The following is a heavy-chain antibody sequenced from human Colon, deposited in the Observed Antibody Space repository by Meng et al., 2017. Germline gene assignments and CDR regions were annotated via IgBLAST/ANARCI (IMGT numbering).Heavy chain of an antibody. J-gene: IGHJ5*02. CDR3: ASHGGGA. Sequence: QVQGVGSGGGMVQSGGSLRLSCAVSGLNLGIYTMHWVRQALGKGLEWVSVISYNGGHIYYADSVKGRFTISRDNSRSSVYLQMNSLRDEDTAVYYCASHGGGAWGLGTLVTVSS. D-gene: IGHD3-10*01. CDR1: GLNLGIYT. V-gene: IGHV3-30*01. CDR2: ISYNGGHI.